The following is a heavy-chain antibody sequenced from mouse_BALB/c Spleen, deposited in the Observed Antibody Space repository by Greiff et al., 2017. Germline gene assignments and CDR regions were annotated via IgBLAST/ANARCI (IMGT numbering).Heavy chain of an antibody. CDR2: INSDGGST. CDR1: EYEFPSHD. CDR3: ARMRSTMITTWFAY. J-gene: IGHJ3*01. Sequence: EVKLVESGGGLVQPGESLKLSCESNEYEFPSHDMSWVRKTPEKRLELVAAINSDGGSTYYPDTMERRFIISRDNTKKTLYLQMSSLRSEDTALYYCARMRSTMITTWFAYWGQGTLVTVSA. V-gene: IGHV5-2*01. D-gene: IGHD2-4*01.